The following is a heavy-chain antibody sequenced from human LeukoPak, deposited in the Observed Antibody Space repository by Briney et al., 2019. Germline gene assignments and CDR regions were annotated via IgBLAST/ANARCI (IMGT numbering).Heavy chain of an antibody. CDR1: GFTFSNYA. J-gene: IGHJ4*02. D-gene: IGHD6-19*01. CDR3: AKVKAWQWLARFDY. V-gene: IGHV3-23*01. CDR2: ISVGGGRT. Sequence: PGGSLRLSCAASGFTFSNYAMSWVRHAPGKGLEWVSGISVGGGRTYYADSVKGRFPISRDNSKNTLFLQMNSLRVEDTAVYYCAKVKAWQWLARFDYWGRGTLVTVSS.